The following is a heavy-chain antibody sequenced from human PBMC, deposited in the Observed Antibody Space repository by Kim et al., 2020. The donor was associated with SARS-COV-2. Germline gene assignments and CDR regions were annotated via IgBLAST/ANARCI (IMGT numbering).Heavy chain of an antibody. CDR1: GSTFSSYA. V-gene: IGHV3-23*01. Sequence: GGSLRLSCAASGSTFSSYAMSWVRQAPGKGLEWVSAISGSGGSTYYADSVKGRFTISRDNSKNTLYLQMNSLRAEDTAVYYCANSMRLIPINVGYYYYGMDVWGQGTTVSLSS. D-gene: IGHD3-22*01. J-gene: IGHJ6*02. CDR2: ISGSGGST. CDR3: ANSMRLIPINVGYYYYGMDV.